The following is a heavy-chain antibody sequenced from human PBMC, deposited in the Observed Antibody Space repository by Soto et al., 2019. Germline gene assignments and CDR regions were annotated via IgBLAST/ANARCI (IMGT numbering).Heavy chain of an antibody. Sequence: QVQLVESGGGVVQPGRSLRLSCAASGFTFSSYGMHWVRQAPGKGLEWVAVISYDGSNKYYADSVKGRFTISRDNSKNTLYLQMNSLRAEDTAVYYCAKELLWFGELSLAFDYWGQGTLVTVSS. V-gene: IGHV3-30*18. CDR2: ISYDGSNK. CDR3: AKELLWFGELSLAFDY. J-gene: IGHJ4*02. CDR1: GFTFSSYG. D-gene: IGHD3-10*01.